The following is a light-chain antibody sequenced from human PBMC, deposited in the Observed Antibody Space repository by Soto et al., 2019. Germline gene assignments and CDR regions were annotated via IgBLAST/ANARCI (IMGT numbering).Light chain of an antibody. Sequence: LIYDASNLQTGVPSRFSGSGYGTDFTLTISSLQPEDFVNYFGQQSYTTPVYSFGQGTKVDIK. J-gene: IGKJ2*01. V-gene: IGKV1-39*01. CDR2: DAS. CDR3: QQSYTTPVYS.